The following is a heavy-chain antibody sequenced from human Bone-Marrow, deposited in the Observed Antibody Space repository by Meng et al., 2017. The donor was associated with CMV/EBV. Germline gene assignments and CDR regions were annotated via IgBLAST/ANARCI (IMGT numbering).Heavy chain of an antibody. D-gene: IGHD6-6*01. J-gene: IGHJ6*02. Sequence: ASVKVSCKASGYTFTGYYMHWVRQAPGQGLEWMGWINPNSGGTNYAQKFQGRVTMTRDTSISTAYMELSRLRSDDTAVYYCAREGAYSSSSQPSAEDYYYGMDVWGQGTTVTGSS. CDR2: INPNSGGT. CDR3: AREGAYSSSSQPSAEDYYYGMDV. CDR1: GYTFTGYY. V-gene: IGHV1-2*02.